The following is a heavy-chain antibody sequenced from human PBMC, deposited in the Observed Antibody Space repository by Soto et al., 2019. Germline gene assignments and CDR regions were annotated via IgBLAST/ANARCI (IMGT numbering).Heavy chain of an antibody. CDR1: GYSFTSYS. Sequence: ASVKVSCKASGYSFTSYSMHWVRQAPGQRLEWIGWIHTAKDDTKYSRKFQGRISITKDTSTSPAYMELNSLTSEDTAVYTCARDSGNYYGSFDSWGQGTLVTVSS. CDR3: ARDSGNYYGSFDS. J-gene: IGHJ4*02. V-gene: IGHV1-3*04. D-gene: IGHD1-26*01. CDR2: IHTAKDDT.